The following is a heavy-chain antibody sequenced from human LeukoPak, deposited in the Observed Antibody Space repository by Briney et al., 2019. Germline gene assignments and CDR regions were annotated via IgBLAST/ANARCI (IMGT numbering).Heavy chain of an antibody. CDR2: ISYDGSNK. J-gene: IGHJ6*02. V-gene: IGHV3-30-3*01. D-gene: IGHD3-22*01. CDR3: ARDSYDSSGYSFAYYYYGMDV. Sequence: PGRSLRLSCAASGFTFSSYAMHWVRQAPGKGLEWVAVISYDGSNKYYADSVEGRFTISRDNSKNTLYLQMNSLRAEDTAVYYCARDSYDSSGYSFAYYYYGMDVWGQGTTVTVSS. CDR1: GFTFSSYA.